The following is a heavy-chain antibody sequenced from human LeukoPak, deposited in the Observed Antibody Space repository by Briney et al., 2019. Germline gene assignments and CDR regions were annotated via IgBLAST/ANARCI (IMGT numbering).Heavy chain of an antibody. CDR1: GGTFSSYA. V-gene: IGHV1-46*03. D-gene: IGHD2-21*01. Sequence: ASVKVSCKASGGTFSSYAISWVRQAPGQGLEWMGIINPSGGSTSYAQKFQGRVTMTRDTSTSTVYMELSSLRSEDTAVYYCATRILWSKKGLFDYWGQGTLVTVSS. CDR3: ATRILWSKKGLFDY. J-gene: IGHJ4*02. CDR2: INPSGGST.